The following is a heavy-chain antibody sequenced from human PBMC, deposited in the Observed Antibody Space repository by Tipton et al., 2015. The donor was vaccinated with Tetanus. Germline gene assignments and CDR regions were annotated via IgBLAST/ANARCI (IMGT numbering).Heavy chain of an antibody. CDR2: ISHDGISS. D-gene: IGHD2-21*02. CDR1: GFTVSSNY. V-gene: IGHV3-23*01. Sequence: GSLRLSCAASGFTVSSNYMNWVRQAPGKGLEWVSGISHDGISSHYAASVRGRFTISRDSSKNMLYLQMNNLGAEDTAVYYCAKEPPYGVVTYYFDYWGQGTLVTVSS. CDR3: AKEPPYGVVTYYFDY. J-gene: IGHJ4*02.